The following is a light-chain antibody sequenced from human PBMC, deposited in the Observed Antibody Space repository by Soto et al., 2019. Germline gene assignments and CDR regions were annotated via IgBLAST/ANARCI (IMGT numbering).Light chain of an antibody. V-gene: IGLV2-14*03. J-gene: IGLJ2*01. CDR3: SSYTTTYTLI. Sequence: QSALTQPASVSGSPGQSIAISCTGSSFDIGAFDYVCWYQQHPGKAPKLVVYDVNDRPSGVSNRFSGSKSGTTASLTISGLQADDEAYYYCSSYTTTYTLIFGGGTQLTVL. CDR2: DVN. CDR1: SFDIGAFDY.